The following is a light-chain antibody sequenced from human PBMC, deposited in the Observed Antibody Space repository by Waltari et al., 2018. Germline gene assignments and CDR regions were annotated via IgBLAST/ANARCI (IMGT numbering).Light chain of an antibody. J-gene: IGLJ2*01. CDR1: SSDVGLFNR. CDR2: EVV. CDR3: SSHTRRNTLI. Sequence: QSALTQTPSVSGSPGQSVTISCTGTSSDVGLFNRVSWYQQAPGTAPKLIIYEVVMRPSGVPNRFSGSKSGNTASLTISGLQAEDQADYYCSSHTRRNTLIFGGGTKVTVL. V-gene: IGLV2-18*02.